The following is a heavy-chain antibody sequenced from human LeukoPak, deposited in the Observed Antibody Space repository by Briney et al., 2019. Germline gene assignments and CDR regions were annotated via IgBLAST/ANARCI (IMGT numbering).Heavy chain of an antibody. D-gene: IGHD3-10*01. V-gene: IGHV3-21*01. Sequence: GGSLRLSCAASGFTFSRYTMNWVRQAPGKGLEWVSSISSTSSYIHYADSVKGRFTISRDNAKSSLFLQMNSLRAEDTAVYYCARDPFSSGSYWGQGTLVTVSS. CDR2: ISSTSSYI. CDR1: GFTFSRYT. CDR3: ARDPFSSGSY. J-gene: IGHJ4*02.